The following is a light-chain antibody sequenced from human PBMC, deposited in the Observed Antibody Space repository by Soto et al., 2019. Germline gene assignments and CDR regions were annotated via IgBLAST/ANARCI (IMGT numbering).Light chain of an antibody. Sequence: DIQMTQSPSTLSASVGDRVTIICRASQTISNWLAWYQQKGGKAPKLLISKASNLKSGVPSRFSGSGSGTEFTLTISSLQPDDFATYYCQHYNSYSEAFGQGTKVDIK. V-gene: IGKV1-5*03. J-gene: IGKJ1*01. CDR2: KAS. CDR1: QTISNW. CDR3: QHYNSYSEA.